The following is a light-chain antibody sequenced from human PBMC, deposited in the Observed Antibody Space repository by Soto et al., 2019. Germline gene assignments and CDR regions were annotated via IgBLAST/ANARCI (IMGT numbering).Light chain of an antibody. J-gene: IGKJ1*01. CDR2: SAS. CDR3: QKYDSAPT. V-gene: IGKV1-27*01. Sequence: IQMTQSPSSLSASVGDRFTITCRPSRGIGNALAWYQQKPGTVPKLLIHSASTLQSGVPSRFSGSGSGTDFTLTISSLQPEDVASYYCQKYDSAPTFGPGTKVDIK. CDR1: RGIGNA.